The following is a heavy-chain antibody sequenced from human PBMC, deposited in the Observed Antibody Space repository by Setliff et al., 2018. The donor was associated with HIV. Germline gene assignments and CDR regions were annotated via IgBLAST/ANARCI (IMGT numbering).Heavy chain of an antibody. CDR3: AKGRVYGGNGHYGMDV. CDR1: GFTFSDYY. V-gene: IGHV3-11*01. CDR2: ISSRGSTI. J-gene: IGHJ6*02. D-gene: IGHD2-15*01. Sequence: PGGSLRLSCAASGFTFSDYYMSWIRQAPGKGLEWVSYISSRGSTIYYADSVKGRFTTSRDNSKNSLYLQMNSLRPEDTALYYCAKGRVYGGNGHYGMDVWGQGTTVTVSS.